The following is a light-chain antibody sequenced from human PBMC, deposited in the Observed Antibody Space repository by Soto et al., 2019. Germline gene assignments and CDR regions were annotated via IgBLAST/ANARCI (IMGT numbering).Light chain of an antibody. CDR3: QKYNSAPRT. Sequence: EIVLTQSPGSLSLSPGEGATLSCRASQRVYSGYLAWYQQIPGQAPRLLIYGASTRATGIPDRFSGSGSGTDFTLTISSLQPEDVATYYCQKYNSAPRTFGQGTKVDIK. J-gene: IGKJ1*01. CDR1: QRVYSGY. CDR2: GAS. V-gene: IGKV3-20*01.